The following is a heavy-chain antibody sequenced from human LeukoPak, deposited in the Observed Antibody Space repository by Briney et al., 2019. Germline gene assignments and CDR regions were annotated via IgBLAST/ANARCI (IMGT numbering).Heavy chain of an antibody. J-gene: IGHJ6*02. V-gene: IGHV4-61*02. D-gene: IGHD3-22*01. CDR1: GGSISRGSYY. CDR2: IYTSGST. CDR3: ARTSSGVSDGMDV. Sequence: SQTLSLTCPVSGGSISRGSYYRSWIRQPAGKGLEWIGRIYTSGSTNYNPSLRSRVTISVDTSKNQFSLKLSSVTAADTAVYYCARTSSGVSDGMDVWGQGTTVTVSS.